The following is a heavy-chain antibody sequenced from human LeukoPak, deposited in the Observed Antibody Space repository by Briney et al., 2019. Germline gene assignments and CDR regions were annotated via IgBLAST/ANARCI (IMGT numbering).Heavy chain of an antibody. CDR2: FHYSGST. J-gene: IGHJ5*02. V-gene: IGHV4-59*12. Sequence: PSETLSLTCTVSGASISSYYWTWIRQPPGKGLECIGYFHYSGSTNYNPSLKSRVTISVDTSKNQFSLKLSSVTAADTAVYYCARAVEYSSSYNWFDPWGQGTLVTVSS. D-gene: IGHD6-6*01. CDR3: ARAVEYSSSYNWFDP. CDR1: GASISSYY.